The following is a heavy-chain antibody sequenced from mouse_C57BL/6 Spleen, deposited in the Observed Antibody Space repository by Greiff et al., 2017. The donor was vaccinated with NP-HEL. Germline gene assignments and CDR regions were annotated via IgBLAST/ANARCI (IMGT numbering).Heavy chain of an antibody. Sequence: QVQLQQPGAELVKPGASVKLSCKASGYTFTSYWMHWVKQRPGRGLEWIGRIDPNSGGTKYNEKFKSKVTLTADKPSSTAYMQLSSLTSEDSAVYYCARRAPNYYGSSYWYFDVWGTGTTVTVSS. V-gene: IGHV1-72*01. CDR2: IDPNSGGT. CDR1: GYTFTSYW. D-gene: IGHD1-1*01. J-gene: IGHJ1*03. CDR3: ARRAPNYYGSSYWYFDV.